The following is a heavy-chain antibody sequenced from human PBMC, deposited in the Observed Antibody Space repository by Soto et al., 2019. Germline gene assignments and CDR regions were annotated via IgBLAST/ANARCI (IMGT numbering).Heavy chain of an antibody. D-gene: IGHD2-21*02. CDR2: IGGRGGNA. V-gene: IGHV3-23*01. Sequence: PGGSLRLSCAASGFSFIDYAINWVRQVPGRGLEYVAGIGGRGGNAFYADSMKGRFSISRDNSKNTVYLHMHNLRVDDSDMYYCAKARHSGDFAGSYDSWGQGTLVTVSS. J-gene: IGHJ5*02. CDR1: GFSFIDYA. CDR3: AKARHSGDFAGSYDS.